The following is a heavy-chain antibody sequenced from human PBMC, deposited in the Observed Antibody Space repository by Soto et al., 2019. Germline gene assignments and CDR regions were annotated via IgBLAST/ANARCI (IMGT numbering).Heavy chain of an antibody. D-gene: IGHD1-1*01. J-gene: IGHJ6*03. Sequence: SETLSLTCAVYGGSFSGYYWSWIRQPPGKGLEWIGEINHSGSTNYNPSLKSRVTISVDTSKNQFSLKLSSVTAADTAVYYCARVPRNLNYYYMYVWGKGTTVTVSS. CDR3: ARVPRNLNYYYMYV. CDR2: INHSGST. CDR1: GGSFSGYY. V-gene: IGHV4-34*01.